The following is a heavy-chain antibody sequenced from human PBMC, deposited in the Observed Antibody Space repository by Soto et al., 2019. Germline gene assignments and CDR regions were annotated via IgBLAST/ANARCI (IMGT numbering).Heavy chain of an antibody. CDR2: ISGSGGST. CDR3: AKEPDYDFWSGYPSLTYYFDY. D-gene: IGHD3-3*01. Sequence: EVQLLESGGGLVQPGGYLRLSCAASGFTFSSYAMSWVRQAPGKGLEWVSAISGSGGSTYYADSVKGRFTISRDNSKNTLYLQMNSLRAEDTAVYYCAKEPDYDFWSGYPSLTYYFDYCGQGTLVTVS. J-gene: IGHJ4*02. V-gene: IGHV3-23*01. CDR1: GFTFSSYA.